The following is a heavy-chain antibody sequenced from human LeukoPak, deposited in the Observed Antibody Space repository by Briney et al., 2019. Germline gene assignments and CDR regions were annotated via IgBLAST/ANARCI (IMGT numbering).Heavy chain of an antibody. Sequence: PSETLSLTCTVSGASITTYYYSWIREPPGKGLEWVGYIYTSGSTNYNPSPKSRLTMSVDTSKNQFSLKLSSVTAADTAVYYRARHFSPDEAYMDVWGKGTTVTVSS. J-gene: IGHJ6*03. CDR1: GASITTYY. V-gene: IGHV4-4*09. D-gene: IGHD1-14*01. CDR2: IYTSGST. CDR3: ARHFSPDEAYMDV.